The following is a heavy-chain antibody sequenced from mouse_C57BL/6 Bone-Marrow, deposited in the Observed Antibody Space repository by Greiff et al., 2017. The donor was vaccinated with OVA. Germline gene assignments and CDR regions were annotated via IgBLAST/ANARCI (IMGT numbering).Heavy chain of an antibody. D-gene: IGHD2-5*01. CDR1: GFSLTSYG. J-gene: IGHJ4*01. CDR2: IWSGGST. V-gene: IGHV2-2*01. Sequence: QVQLQQSGPGLVQPSQSLSITCTVSGFSLTSYGVHWVRQSPGKGLEWLGVIWSGGSTDYNAAFISRLSISKDNSKSQVFFKMNSLHADDTAIYYCARIYYSNYVSAIDYWGQGTSVTVSS. CDR3: ARIYYSNYVSAIDY.